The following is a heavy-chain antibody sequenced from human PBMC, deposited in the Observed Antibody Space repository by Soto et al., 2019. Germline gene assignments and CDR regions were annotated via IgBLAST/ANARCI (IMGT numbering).Heavy chain of an antibody. V-gene: IGHV4-4*02. J-gene: IGHJ6*02. Sequence: SETLSLTWTVAGDSFSSNSCWSWIRQPPGKGLEWIGEIHHSGSTDYNPSLKSRVTISADKSKNQFSLRLSSVTAADTAVYFCARAPSSYYALDVWGQGTTVTVSS. CDR1: GDSFSSNSC. CDR3: ARAPSSYYALDV. CDR2: IHHSGST.